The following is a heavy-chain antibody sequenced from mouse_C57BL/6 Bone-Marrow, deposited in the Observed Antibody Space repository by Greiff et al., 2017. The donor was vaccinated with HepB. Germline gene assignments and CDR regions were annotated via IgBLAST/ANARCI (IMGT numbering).Heavy chain of an antibody. Sequence: VQLQQPGAELVRPGSSVKLSCKASGYTFTSYWMAWVKQRPGQGLEWIGNIYPSDSETHYNQKFKDKATLTVDKSSSTAYMQLSSLTSEDSAVYYCARGSYYGSSYLAWFAYWGQGTLVTVSA. CDR2: IYPSDSET. CDR3: ARGSYYGSSYLAWFAY. V-gene: IGHV1-61*01. D-gene: IGHD1-1*01. CDR1: GYTFTSYW. J-gene: IGHJ3*01.